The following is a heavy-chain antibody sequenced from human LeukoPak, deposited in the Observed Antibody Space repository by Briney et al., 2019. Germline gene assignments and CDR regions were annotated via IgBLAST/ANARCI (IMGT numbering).Heavy chain of an antibody. CDR2: IYYSGST. Sequence: SETLSLTCAVSGGPISSNSYYWGWIRQPPGKGLEWIGSIYYSGSTYYNPSLKSRVTISVDTSKNQFSLKLSSVTAADTAVYYCARTRYYYNSRSYYFDYWGQGTLVTVSS. V-gene: IGHV4-39*01. CDR3: ARTRYYYNSRSYYFDY. CDR1: GGPISSNSYY. D-gene: IGHD3-10*01. J-gene: IGHJ4*02.